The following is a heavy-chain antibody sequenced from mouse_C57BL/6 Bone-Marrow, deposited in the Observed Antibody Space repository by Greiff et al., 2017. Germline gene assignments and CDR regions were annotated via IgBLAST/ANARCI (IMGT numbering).Heavy chain of an antibody. CDR1: GFSLTSYA. Sequence: VQLQESGPGLVAPSQSLSITCTVSGFSLTSYAISWVRQPPGKGLEWLGVIWTGGGTNYNSALKSRLSISKDNSKSQVFLKMNSLQTDDTARYXCARKHHYYGSSYDYAMDYWGQGTSVTVSA. CDR3: ARKHHYYGSSYDYAMDY. J-gene: IGHJ4*01. CDR2: IWTGGGT. V-gene: IGHV2-9-1*01. D-gene: IGHD1-1*01.